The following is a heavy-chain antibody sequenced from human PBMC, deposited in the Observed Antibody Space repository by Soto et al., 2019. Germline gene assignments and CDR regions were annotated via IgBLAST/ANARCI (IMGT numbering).Heavy chain of an antibody. J-gene: IGHJ4*02. Sequence: QVQLQESGPGLVKPSQTLSLTCTVSGGSISSGGYYWSWFGRPPGKGLEWIGSIFYSGSTYYTPSLKSRVTISVDTSKNQFSLKLSSVTAADTAVYYCARDLYGSGSYFDYWGQGTLVTVSS. CDR3: ARDLYGSGSYFDY. D-gene: IGHD3-10*01. V-gene: IGHV4-31*03. CDR2: IFYSGST. CDR1: GGSISSGGYY.